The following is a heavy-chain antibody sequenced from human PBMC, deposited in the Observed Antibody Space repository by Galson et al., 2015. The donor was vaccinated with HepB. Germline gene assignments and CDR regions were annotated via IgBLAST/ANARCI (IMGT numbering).Heavy chain of an antibody. CDR3: ARAQYFDIIYYYYYGMDV. J-gene: IGHJ6*02. Sequence: SLRLSCAASGFTFSSYGMHWVRQAPGKGLEWVAVIWYDGSNKYYADSVKGRFTISRDNSKNTLYLQMNSLRAEDTAVYYCARAQYFDIIYYYYYGMDVWGQGITVTVSS. CDR2: IWYDGSNK. CDR1: GFTFSSYG. D-gene: IGHD3-9*01. V-gene: IGHV3-33*01.